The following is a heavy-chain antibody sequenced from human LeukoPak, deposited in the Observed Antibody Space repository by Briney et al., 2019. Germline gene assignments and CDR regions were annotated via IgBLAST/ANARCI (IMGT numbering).Heavy chain of an antibody. D-gene: IGHD7-27*01. Sequence: LETLSLTCTVSGGSISSYYWSWIRQPPGKGLEWIGYIYYSGSTNYNPSLKSRVTISVDTSKNQFSLKLSSVTAADTAVYYCARAPWGSLHADGNFDYWGQGTLVTVSS. CDR2: IYYSGST. V-gene: IGHV4-59*01. CDR1: GGSISSYY. J-gene: IGHJ4*02. CDR3: ARAPWGSLHADGNFDY.